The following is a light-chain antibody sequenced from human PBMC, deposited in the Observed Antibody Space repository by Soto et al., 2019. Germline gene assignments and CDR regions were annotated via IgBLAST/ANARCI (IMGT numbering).Light chain of an antibody. Sequence: IQMTQSPSTLSASVGDRVTITCRASQNIERDMAWYQQKPGRAPSLIIFDASTLERGVPSRFSGSGSGTEFTLIISSLQPDDFATYYCQQFKDYLWTFGQGTKV. J-gene: IGKJ1*01. CDR1: QNIERD. CDR3: QQFKDYLWT. CDR2: DAS. V-gene: IGKV1-5*01.